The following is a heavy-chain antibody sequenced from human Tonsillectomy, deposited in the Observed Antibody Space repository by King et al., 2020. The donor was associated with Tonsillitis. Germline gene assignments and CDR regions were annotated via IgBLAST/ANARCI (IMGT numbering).Heavy chain of an antibody. Sequence: VQLQESGPGLVKPSQTLSLTCTVSGGSISSGSSYWSWLRQPAGKRLEWIGRIYTSGTINYNPSLKSRVTFSVDTSKNQCSLKLTSVTAAATAVYYCATERDGYPATFDIWGQGTLVIVSS. D-gene: IGHD5-24*01. V-gene: IGHV4-61*02. CDR2: IYTSGTI. CDR1: GGSISSGSSY. J-gene: IGHJ3*02. CDR3: ATERDGYPATFDI.